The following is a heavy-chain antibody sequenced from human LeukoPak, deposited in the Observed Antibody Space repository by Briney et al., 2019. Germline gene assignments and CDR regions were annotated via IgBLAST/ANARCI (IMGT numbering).Heavy chain of an antibody. V-gene: IGHV1-18*01. CDR2: IGTHNGNT. J-gene: IGHJ5*02. Sequence: ASVKVSCKASGGTFSSYAISWVRQAPGQGLEWMGWIGTHNGNTNYAQKFQGRVTMTTDTSTSTAYMELRSLRSDDTAVYYCARVGRNRYYSDRSGYLGGWFDPWGQGTLVTVSS. CDR1: GGTFSSYA. CDR3: ARVGRNRYYSDRSGYLGGWFDP. D-gene: IGHD3-22*01.